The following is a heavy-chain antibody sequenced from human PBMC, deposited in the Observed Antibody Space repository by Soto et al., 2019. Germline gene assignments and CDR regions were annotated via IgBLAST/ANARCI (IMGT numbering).Heavy chain of an antibody. J-gene: IGHJ4*02. CDR3: AKDRRAGGNYGFYSDF. D-gene: IGHD1-7*01. V-gene: IGHV3-23*01. Sequence: EVQLLESGGGLVQPGGSLRLSCAASGFTFSSDGMTWVRQAPGKGLEWVSFSSATGAGTYYADSVKGRFTISRDNSKNTLYLQMTSLRADDTAVYYCAKDRRAGGNYGFYSDFWGQGALVIVSS. CDR1: GFTFSSDG. CDR2: SSATGAGT.